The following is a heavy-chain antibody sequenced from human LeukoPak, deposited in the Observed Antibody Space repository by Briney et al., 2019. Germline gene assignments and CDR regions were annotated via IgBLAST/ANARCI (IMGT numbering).Heavy chain of an antibody. CDR3: AGGYDFWSGSPYYYYYMDV. Sequence: SVKVSCKASGGTFSSYAISWVRQAPGQGLEWMGGIIPIFGTANYAQKFQGRATITADESTSTAYMELSSLRSEDTAVYYCAGGYDFWSGSPYYYYYMDVWGKGTTVTVSS. J-gene: IGHJ6*03. D-gene: IGHD3-3*01. CDR2: IIPIFGTA. CDR1: GGTFSSYA. V-gene: IGHV1-69*01.